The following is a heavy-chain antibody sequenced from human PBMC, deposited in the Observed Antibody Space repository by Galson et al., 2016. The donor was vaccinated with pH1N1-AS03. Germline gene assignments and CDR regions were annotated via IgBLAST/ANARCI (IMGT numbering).Heavy chain of an antibody. V-gene: IGHV1-3*01. CDR1: GYAFTSYA. D-gene: IGHD5-12*01. CDR2: INAGNGNT. Sequence: SVKVSCKASGYAFTSYAMHWVRQAPGQRLEWMGWINAGNGNTKYSQKFQGRVTITRDTSASTAYMELSSLRSEDTAVYYCARDRGSGYDLFDCYYGMDVWGQGTTVTASS. J-gene: IGHJ6*02. CDR3: ARDRGSGYDLFDCYYGMDV.